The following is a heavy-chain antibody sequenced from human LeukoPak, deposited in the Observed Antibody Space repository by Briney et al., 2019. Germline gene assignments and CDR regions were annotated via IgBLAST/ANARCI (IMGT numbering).Heavy chain of an antibody. J-gene: IGHJ3*02. Sequence: SETLSFTCTVSGGSISSYYWSWIRQPPGKGLEWIGYIYYSGSTNYNPSLKSRVTISVDTSKNQFSLKLSSVTAADTAVYYCARASDAFDIWGQGTMVTVSS. CDR3: ARASDAFDI. CDR2: IYYSGST. CDR1: GGSISSYY. V-gene: IGHV4-59*01.